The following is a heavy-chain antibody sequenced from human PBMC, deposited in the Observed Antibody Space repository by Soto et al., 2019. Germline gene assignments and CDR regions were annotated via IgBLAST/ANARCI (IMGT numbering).Heavy chain of an antibody. CDR1: GGSFSGYY. D-gene: IGHD1-26*01. J-gene: IGHJ4*02. CDR3: ARLPAGIVGASDY. V-gene: IGHV4-34*01. Sequence: SETLSLTCAVYGGSFSGYYWSWIRQPPGKGLEWIGEINHSGSTNYNPSLKSRVTISVDTSKNQFSLKLSSVTAADTAVYYCARLPAGIVGASDYWGQGTLVTVSS. CDR2: INHSGST.